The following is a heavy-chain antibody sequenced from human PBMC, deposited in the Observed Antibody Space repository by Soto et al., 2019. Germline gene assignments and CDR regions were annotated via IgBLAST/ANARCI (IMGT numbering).Heavy chain of an antibody. V-gene: IGHV3-21*01. CDR2: ISSSGSYV. Sequence: GSLILSCAASSGFTFSRYSMIWVRQAPGKGLEWVSCISSSGSYVYYADSVKGRFTISRDNAKKSVYLQMNSLRGEDTDVYYCSRDIHPTKCNYGSGWGQGTLVTVYS. CDR3: SRDIHPTKCNYGSG. CDR1: GFTFSRYS. D-gene: IGHD3-10*01. J-gene: IGHJ4*02.